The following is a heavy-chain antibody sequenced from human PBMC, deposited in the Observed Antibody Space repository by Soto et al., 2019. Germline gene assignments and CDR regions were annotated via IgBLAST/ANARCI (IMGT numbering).Heavy chain of an antibody. V-gene: IGHV1-18*01. Sequence: QVQLVQSGAEVKKPGASVKVSCKASGYTFTSYGISWVRQAPGQGLEWMGWISAYNGNTNYAQQLEGRVTMTTDTSTSTAYMELRSLRSDDTAVYYCARYVRFLEWLSNWFDPWGQGTLVTVSS. CDR1: GYTFTSYG. CDR3: ARYVRFLEWLSNWFDP. D-gene: IGHD3-3*01. J-gene: IGHJ5*02. CDR2: ISAYNGNT.